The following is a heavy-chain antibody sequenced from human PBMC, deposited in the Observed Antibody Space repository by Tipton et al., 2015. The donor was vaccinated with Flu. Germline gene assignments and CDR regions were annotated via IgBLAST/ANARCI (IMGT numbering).Heavy chain of an antibody. CDR2: ISSSGSTT. CDR3: ASLTGDDY. Sequence: GSLRLSCAASGFIFSRYEMNWVRQAPGKGLEWVSYISSSGSTTSYADSVKGRFTISRDNAKNSLFLQMNSLKAEDTAVYYCASLTGDDYWGQGTLVTVSS. J-gene: IGHJ4*02. V-gene: IGHV3-48*03. CDR1: GFIFSRYE. D-gene: IGHD7-27*01.